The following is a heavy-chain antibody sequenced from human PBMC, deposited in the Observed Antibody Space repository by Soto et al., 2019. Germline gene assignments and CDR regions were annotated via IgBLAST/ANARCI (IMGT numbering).Heavy chain of an antibody. Sequence: QVQLVESGGGVVQPGRSLRLSCAASGFTFSSYGMHWVRQAPGKGREWVAVIWYDGSNKYYADSVKGRFTISRDNSKNTLYLQMNSLRAEDTAVYYCARAPFGELPDYWGQGTLVTVSS. CDR3: ARAPFGELPDY. V-gene: IGHV3-33*01. D-gene: IGHD3-10*01. J-gene: IGHJ4*02. CDR2: IWYDGSNK. CDR1: GFTFSSYG.